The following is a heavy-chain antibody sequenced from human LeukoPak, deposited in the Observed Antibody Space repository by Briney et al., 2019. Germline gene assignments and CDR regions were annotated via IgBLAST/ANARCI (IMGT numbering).Heavy chain of an antibody. Sequence: GGSLTLTCAASGFTFSSYAMSWVRQAPGKGLEWVSAISGSGGSTYYADSVRGRFTISRDNSKNTLYLQMNSLRADDTAVYYCANSRAYFDYWGQGALVTVSS. CDR1: GFTFSSYA. CDR3: ANSRAYFDY. D-gene: IGHD3-10*01. J-gene: IGHJ4*02. CDR2: ISGSGGST. V-gene: IGHV3-23*01.